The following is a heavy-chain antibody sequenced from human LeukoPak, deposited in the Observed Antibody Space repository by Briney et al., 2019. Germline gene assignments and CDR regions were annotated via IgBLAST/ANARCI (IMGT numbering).Heavy chain of an antibody. D-gene: IGHD1-26*01. Sequence: GGSLRLSCAASGFTFSSYWMHWVRQAPGKGLVWVSRINTDGSRTDYADSVKGRFTISRDNAKNTLYLQMNSLRAEDTAVYYCTRDLSGTYYGRFDYWGQGTLVTVSS. J-gene: IGHJ4*02. CDR1: GFTFSSYW. V-gene: IGHV3-74*01. CDR3: TRDLSGTYYGRFDY. CDR2: INTDGSRT.